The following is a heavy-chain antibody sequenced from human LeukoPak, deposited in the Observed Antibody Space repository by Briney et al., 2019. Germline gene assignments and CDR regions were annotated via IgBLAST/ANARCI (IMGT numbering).Heavy chain of an antibody. D-gene: IGHD1-26*01. CDR1: GGSINNGGYY. J-gene: IGHJ4*02. CDR2: MYDSGST. Sequence: SETLSLTCAVSGGSINNGGYYWSWIRRPPGKGLELIGYMYDSGSTNYNPSLKSRVTISVDTSKNQFSLRLTSVTAADTAVYYCARHGGSYTFDFWGQGVLVTVSS. V-gene: IGHV4-61*08. CDR3: ARHGGSYTFDF.